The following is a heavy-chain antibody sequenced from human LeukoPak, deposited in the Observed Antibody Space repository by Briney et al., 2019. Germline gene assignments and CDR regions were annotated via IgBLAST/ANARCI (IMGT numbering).Heavy chain of an antibody. J-gene: IGHJ3*02. CDR2: ISVDGGRT. D-gene: IGHD3-16*02. CDR1: GFSFSTYT. V-gene: IGHV3-23*01. CDR3: AKCRDYDYVWGSYRYLDAFDI. Sequence: GGSQRLSCATSGFSFSTYTMSWVRQAPGKGLEWISSISVDGGRTTYADSVQGRFTISRDNSKNTLYLQMNSLRAEDTAVYYSAKCRDYDYVWGSYRYLDAFDIWGQGTMVTVSS.